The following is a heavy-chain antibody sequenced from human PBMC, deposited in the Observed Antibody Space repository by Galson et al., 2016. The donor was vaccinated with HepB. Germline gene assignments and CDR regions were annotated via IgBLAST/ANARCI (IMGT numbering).Heavy chain of an antibody. CDR1: GGSMSYYY. CDR3: ARDDSGGWYGFHYGMDV. V-gene: IGHV4-59*01. Sequence: SETLSLTCTVSGGSMSYYYWSWIRQPPGKGLEWIGYIYYSESTNYNPSLKSRVTISVDASKNQFSLKLAPVTAADTAVYYCARDDSGGWYGFHYGMDVWGQGTTVTVSS. D-gene: IGHD6-19*01. J-gene: IGHJ6*02. CDR2: IYYSEST.